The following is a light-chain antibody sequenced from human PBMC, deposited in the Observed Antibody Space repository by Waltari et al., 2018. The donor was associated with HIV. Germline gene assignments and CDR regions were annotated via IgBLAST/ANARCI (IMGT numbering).Light chain of an antibody. CDR2: RNH. V-gene: IGLV1-44*01. CDR3: AAWDASLHVL. Sequence: QSVLTQPPSASGTLGQAVTISCFGSTSNIGSNTVNWYQHLPGAAPKLIIFRNHQRPSGLPDRFSGSQSGTSAFLTITGLLSGDEATYYCAAWDASLHVLFGGGTQLTVV. J-gene: IGLJ2*01. CDR1: TSNIGSNT.